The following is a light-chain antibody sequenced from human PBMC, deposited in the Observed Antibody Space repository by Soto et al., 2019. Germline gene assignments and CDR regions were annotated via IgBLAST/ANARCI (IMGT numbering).Light chain of an antibody. V-gene: IGKV3-11*01. CDR1: QSVSSY. CDR2: DAS. Sequence: EIVLTQSPATLSLSPGERATLSCRASQSVSSYLAWYQQTPGQAPRLLIYDASNRATGIPARFSGSGSGTDFTLTISSLEPEDFAVYYCQQRSTWPPNTFGQGTKLEIK. CDR3: QQRSTWPPNT. J-gene: IGKJ2*01.